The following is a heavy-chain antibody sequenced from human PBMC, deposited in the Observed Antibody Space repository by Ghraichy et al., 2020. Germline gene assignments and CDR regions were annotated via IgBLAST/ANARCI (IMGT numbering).Heavy chain of an antibody. D-gene: IGHD4/OR15-4a*01. CDR2: ISGDGLYI. CDR1: AFTFSDFA. V-gene: IGHV3-23*01. Sequence: GGSLRLSCAASAFTFSDFAMTWVRQAPGKGLEWVSSISGDGLYIYYIDSVKGRFTTSRDNPKGTLHLQMNNLRAEDTAIYYCARQGPSDYDANSGHYEANAIDMWGQGTMVTVSA. CDR3: ARQGPSDYDANSGHYEANAIDM. J-gene: IGHJ3*02.